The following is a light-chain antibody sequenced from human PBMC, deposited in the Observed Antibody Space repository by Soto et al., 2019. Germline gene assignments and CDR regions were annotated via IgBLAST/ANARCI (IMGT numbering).Light chain of an antibody. Sequence: QSALTQPASVSGSPGHSINISCTGTSSDVGGYNDVSGYQQHPGIAPKLMMSEVSNRPSGVSNRVSGSKSGNTASLTISGLQAEDEADYYCSSYTGSSTLVFGGGTKLTVL. CDR2: EVS. J-gene: IGLJ2*01. CDR1: SSDVGGYND. CDR3: SSYTGSSTLV. V-gene: IGLV2-14*01.